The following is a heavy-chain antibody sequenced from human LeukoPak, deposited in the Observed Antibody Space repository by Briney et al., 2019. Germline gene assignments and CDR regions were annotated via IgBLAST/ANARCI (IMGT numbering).Heavy chain of an antibody. V-gene: IGHV4-34*01. CDR2: INHSGST. Sequence: PSETLSLTCAVYGGSFSGYYWSWIRQPPGKGLEWSGEINHSGSTNYNPSLKSRVTISVDTSKNQFSLRLSSVTAADTAVYYCARLTTRSMVRGVINDYWGQGTLVTVSS. CDR1: GGSFSGYY. CDR3: ARLTTRSMVRGVINDY. D-gene: IGHD3-10*01. J-gene: IGHJ4*02.